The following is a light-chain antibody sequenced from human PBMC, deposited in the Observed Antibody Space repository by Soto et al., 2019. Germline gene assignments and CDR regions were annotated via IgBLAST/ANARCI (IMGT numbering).Light chain of an antibody. Sequence: QSALTQPASVSGSPGQSITISCTGTSSDVGGYYYVSWYQQHPGIAPKLLIYGVTNRPSGVSTRFSGSKSGNTASLTISGLQAEDEADYHCSSYTSASTLLYLFGTGTKVTVL. V-gene: IGLV2-14*01. J-gene: IGLJ1*01. CDR1: SSDVGGYYY. CDR2: GVT. CDR3: SSYTSASTLLYL.